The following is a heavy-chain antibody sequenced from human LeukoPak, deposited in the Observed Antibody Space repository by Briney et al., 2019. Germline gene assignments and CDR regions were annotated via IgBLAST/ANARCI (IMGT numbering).Heavy chain of an antibody. J-gene: IGHJ4*02. Sequence: GGSLRLSCAASGFTFSSYAVSWVRQAPGKGLEWVSAISVSGGSTYYADSVKGRFTISRDNSKNTLYLQMNSLRIEDTAVYYCAKDSGYCDTTSCRLANWGQGTLVTVSS. CDR3: AKDSGYCDTTSCRLAN. CDR2: ISVSGGST. D-gene: IGHD2-2*01. CDR1: GFTFSSYA. V-gene: IGHV3-23*01.